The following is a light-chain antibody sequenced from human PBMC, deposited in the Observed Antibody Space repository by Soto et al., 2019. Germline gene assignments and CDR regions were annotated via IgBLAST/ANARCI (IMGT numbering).Light chain of an antibody. CDR1: SDYSTYA. V-gene: IGLV4-69*01. CDR3: QTWGTGIRVV. Sequence: QLVLTQSPSASASLGASVKLTCTLSSDYSTYAVAWHQQQPEKGPRYLMRLNSDGIHSKGVGIPDRFSGSSSGAERYLTISSLQSEDEADYYCQTWGTGIRVVFGGGTKVTVL. J-gene: IGLJ2*01. CDR2: LNSDGIH.